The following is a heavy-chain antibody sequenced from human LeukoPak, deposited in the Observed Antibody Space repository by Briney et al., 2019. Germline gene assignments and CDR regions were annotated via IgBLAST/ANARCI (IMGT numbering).Heavy chain of an antibody. D-gene: IGHD2-15*01. Sequence: QPGGSLRLSCAASGFTFSSYWMHWVRQAQGKGLVWVSRINSDGSSTSYADSVKGRFTISRDNANNALYLQMNSLGAEDTAVYYCARSCSAGTCYVDYWGQGTLVTVSS. CDR3: ARSCSAGTCYVDY. V-gene: IGHV3-74*01. CDR2: INSDGSST. J-gene: IGHJ4*02. CDR1: GFTFSSYW.